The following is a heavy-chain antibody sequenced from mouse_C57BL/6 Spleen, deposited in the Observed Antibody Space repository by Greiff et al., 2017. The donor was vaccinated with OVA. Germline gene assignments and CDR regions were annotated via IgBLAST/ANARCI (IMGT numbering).Heavy chain of an antibody. CDR2: INPNNGGT. CDR3: ARNGDGNYDFYWYFDV. CDR1: GYTFTDYY. V-gene: IGHV1-26*01. D-gene: IGHD2-1*01. J-gene: IGHJ1*03. Sequence: EVQLQQSGPELVKPGASVKISCKASGYTFTDYYMNWVKQSHGKSLEWIGDINPNNGGTSYNQKFKGKATLTVDKSSRTAYMELRSLTSEDSAVYYCARNGDGNYDFYWYFDVWGTGTTVTVSS.